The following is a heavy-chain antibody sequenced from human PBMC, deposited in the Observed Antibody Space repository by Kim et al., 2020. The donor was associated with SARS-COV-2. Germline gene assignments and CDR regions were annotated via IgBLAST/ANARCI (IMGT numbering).Heavy chain of an antibody. CDR2: INPTSGGT. J-gene: IGHJ4*02. CDR1: GYTFTVNY. V-gene: IGHV1-2*02. D-gene: IGHD1-1*01. CDR3: ARDQGNQVELPD. Sequence: ASVKVSCRTSGYTFTVNYINWVRQDPGQGLEWMGSINPTSGGTKIAQKFHDRVTLTTDSSITTAYMEMNSLRSDDTAVYFCARDQGNQVELPDWGQGALVTFSS.